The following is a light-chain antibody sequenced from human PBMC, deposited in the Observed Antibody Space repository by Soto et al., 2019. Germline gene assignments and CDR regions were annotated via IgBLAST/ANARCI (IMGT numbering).Light chain of an antibody. CDR3: QPYGPQYGSSPPSWT. J-gene: IGKJ1*01. CDR2: GAS. CDR1: QTVSSSY. V-gene: IGKV3-20*01. Sequence: ETVLTQSPGTLSLSPGERATLSCRASQTVSSSYLAWYQQKPGQAPRLLIYGASSRATGIPDRFSGSGSGTDLPLTSSRLEPEDFAVYYCQPYGPQYGSSPPSWTFGQGTRLEIK.